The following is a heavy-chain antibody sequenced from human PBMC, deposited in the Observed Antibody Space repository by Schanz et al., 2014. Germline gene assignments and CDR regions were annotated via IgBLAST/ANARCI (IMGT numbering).Heavy chain of an antibody. Sequence: EVQLVESGGGLVQPGGSLRLSCAASGFTLSNSDMHWVRQGTGKGLEWVSTIGYLGDTYYPDSVKGRFTISRDNAKNSLYLQMNSLRAEDTAVYYCAKQIQYDILTVTRNWGQGTLVTVSS. V-gene: IGHV3-13*01. CDR1: GFTLSNSD. CDR3: AKQIQYDILTVTRN. D-gene: IGHD3-9*01. CDR2: IGYLGDT. J-gene: IGHJ4*02.